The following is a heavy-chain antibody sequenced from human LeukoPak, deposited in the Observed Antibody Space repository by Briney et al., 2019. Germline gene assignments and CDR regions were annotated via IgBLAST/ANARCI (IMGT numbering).Heavy chain of an antibody. Sequence: GESLRLSCGASGFTFSDYAMSWVRQAPGRGLDWVSTVSYSGSSTYYADSVKGRFTISRDNSKNTLYLQMDSLRVEDTAIYYCAKVPYSDYGSGRPPFMDVWGQGTTVAVSS. CDR3: AKVPYSDYGSGRPPFMDV. V-gene: IGHV3-23*01. D-gene: IGHD3-10*01. CDR2: VSYSGSST. J-gene: IGHJ6*02. CDR1: GFTFSDYA.